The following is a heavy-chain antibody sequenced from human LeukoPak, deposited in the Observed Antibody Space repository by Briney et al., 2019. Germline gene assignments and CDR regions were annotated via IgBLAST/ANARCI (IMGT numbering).Heavy chain of an antibody. D-gene: IGHD2-15*01. Sequence: GGSLRLSCAVSGFTFNRNSMNWVRQAPGKGLEWVSYISSSSSPIYYADSVKGRFTISRDNSKDTLYLQMNSLRVEDTAVYYCARGFEDCSGGSCYAIDYWGQGTLVTVSS. J-gene: IGHJ4*02. CDR3: ARGFEDCSGGSCYAIDY. CDR1: GFTFNRNS. V-gene: IGHV3-48*01. CDR2: ISSSSSPI.